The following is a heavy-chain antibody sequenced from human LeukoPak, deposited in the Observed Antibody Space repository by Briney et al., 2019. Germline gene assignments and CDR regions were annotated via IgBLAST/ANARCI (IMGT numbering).Heavy chain of an antibody. CDR1: GFTFSSYA. Sequence: GGSLRLSCAASGFTFSSYAMSWVRQAPGKGLGWVSAISGSGGSTYYADSVKGRFTISRDNSKNTLYLQMNRLRAEDTAVYYCARGHSGWYDYWGQGTLVTVSS. CDR2: ISGSGGST. J-gene: IGHJ4*02. CDR3: ARGHSGWYDY. V-gene: IGHV3-23*01. D-gene: IGHD6-19*01.